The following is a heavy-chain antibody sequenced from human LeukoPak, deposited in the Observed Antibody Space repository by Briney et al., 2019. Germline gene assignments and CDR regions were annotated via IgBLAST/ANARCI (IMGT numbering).Heavy chain of an antibody. D-gene: IGHD6-6*01. V-gene: IGHV1-2*02. J-gene: IGHJ4*02. CDR2: INPNSGGT. CDR1: GYTFTSYY. CDR3: ARDKYSSSPWDY. Sequence: GASVKVSCKASGYTFTSYYMHWVRQAPGQGLEWMGWINPNSGGTNYAQKFQGRVTMTRDTSISTAYMELSRLRSDDTAVYYCARDKYSSSPWDYWGQGTLVTVSS.